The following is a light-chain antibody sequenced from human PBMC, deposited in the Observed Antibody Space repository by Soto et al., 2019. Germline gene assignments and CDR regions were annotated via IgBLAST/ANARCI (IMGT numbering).Light chain of an antibody. CDR2: DGS. Sequence: EIVLTQSPGTLSLTPGERVTLSCRASQNLHSFLNWYQQRPGQAPRPLIYDGSKRAAGVPDRISGDGSGTDYTLTISSLEPEDFAVYYCQQRTRWPMTFGQGTRLEI. CDR3: QQRTRWPMT. V-gene: IGKV3-11*01. CDR1: QNLHSF. J-gene: IGKJ5*01.